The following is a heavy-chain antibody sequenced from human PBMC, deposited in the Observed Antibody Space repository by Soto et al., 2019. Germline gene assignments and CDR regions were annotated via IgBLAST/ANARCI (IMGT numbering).Heavy chain of an antibody. CDR3: GSPVAGASLNSYYMYGIDI. Sequence: QAQLMQSGAEVKEPGSAVKVSCRASGVSLNNFAFCWVRQAPGQGLEWMGGIIPLFGVSNYAQKFQGRVTISADESRSTVFMELSGLTSADTAVYYCGSPVAGASLNSYYMYGIDIWGQGTTVTVS. CDR2: IIPLFGVS. J-gene: IGHJ6*02. V-gene: IGHV1-69*01. CDR1: GVSLNNFA. D-gene: IGHD3-10*01.